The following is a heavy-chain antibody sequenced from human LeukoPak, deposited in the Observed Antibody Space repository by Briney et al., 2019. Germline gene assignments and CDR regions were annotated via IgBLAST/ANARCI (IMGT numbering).Heavy chain of an antibody. V-gene: IGHV4-4*07. CDR2: VYTSGTT. J-gene: IGHJ4*02. CDR3: ARSTGWSSDLFEY. CDR1: GCSISGYY. D-gene: IGHD6-19*01. Sequence: PSETLSLTCTVSGCSISGYYWIWIRQPPGKGLEWIGRVYTSGTTNYSRSLKSRNTLSVDTSKNPYSLRLICVTAADTGVYICARSTGWSSDLFEYWGQETLVTVSS.